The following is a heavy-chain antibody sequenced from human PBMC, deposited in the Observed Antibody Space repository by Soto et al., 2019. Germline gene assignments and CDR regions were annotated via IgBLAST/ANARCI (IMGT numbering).Heavy chain of an antibody. Sequence: EVQLVESGGGLVQPGESLRLSCAASGLTFRSYWMHWVRQAPGKGLVWVSRINTDGSVAMYVDSVKGRFTISRDNAKNTLFLHMNSLRAEDTAVYYCVRDMQFWRFDSWGQGTLVTVSS. V-gene: IGHV3-74*03. D-gene: IGHD3-3*02. CDR1: GLTFRSYW. CDR3: VRDMQFWRFDS. J-gene: IGHJ4*02. CDR2: INTDGSVA.